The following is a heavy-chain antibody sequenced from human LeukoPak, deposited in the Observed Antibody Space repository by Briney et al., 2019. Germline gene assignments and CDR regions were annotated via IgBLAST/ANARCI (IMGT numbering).Heavy chain of an antibody. Sequence: GGSLRLSCAASGFTFSSYWMHWVRQAPGKGLVWVSRINSDGSSTSYADSVKGRFTISRDNAKNTLYLQMNSLRAEDTAVYYCARDPTYYYDSSGYYYRYHYYGMDVWGQGTTVTVSS. CDR2: INSDGSST. J-gene: IGHJ6*02. CDR3: ARDPTYYYDSSGYYYRYHYYGMDV. D-gene: IGHD3-22*01. V-gene: IGHV3-74*01. CDR1: GFTFSSYW.